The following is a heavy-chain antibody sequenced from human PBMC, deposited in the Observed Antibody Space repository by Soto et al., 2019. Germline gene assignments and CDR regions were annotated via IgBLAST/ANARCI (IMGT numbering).Heavy chain of an antibody. CDR1: GYTFTDFG. V-gene: IGHV1-18*01. CDR2: ITGYNGNT. J-gene: IGHJ4*02. CDR3: ARDVAYDYGDSPDY. Sequence: ASVKVSCKASGYTFTDFGISWVRQAPGRGLEWMAWITGYNGNTKYAQKFQGRVTMTTDTSTSTAYMELRSLRSDDTAVYYCARDVAYDYGDSPDYWGQGTLVTVSS. D-gene: IGHD4-17*01.